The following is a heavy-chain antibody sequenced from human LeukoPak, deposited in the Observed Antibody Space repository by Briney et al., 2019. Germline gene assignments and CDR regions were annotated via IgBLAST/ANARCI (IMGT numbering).Heavy chain of an antibody. CDR3: ARHTSSSMDY. CDR1: GGSISSSSYF. J-gene: IGHJ4*02. V-gene: IGHV4-39*01. Sequence: SETLSLTCSVSGGSISSSSYFWGWIRQPPGKGLEWIGSIYYTGSTYYNPSLKSRVTISVDTSKNQFSLNLSSVTAADTAVYYCARHTSSSMDYWGQGTLGTVSS. CDR2: IYYTGST. D-gene: IGHD6-6*01.